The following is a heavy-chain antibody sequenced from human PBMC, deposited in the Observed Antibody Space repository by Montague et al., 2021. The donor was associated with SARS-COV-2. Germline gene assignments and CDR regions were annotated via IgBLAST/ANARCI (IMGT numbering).Heavy chain of an antibody. Sequence: SETLSLTCTVSGFSIGSGDYWGWIRQPPGKVLEWIGSIYHSGTTXXNPSLQSRLTMSIDTSTNQFSLRLTSVTAADTAVFFCVRERAGGLRNVFDIWGQGTTVTVSS. J-gene: IGHJ3*02. CDR1: GFSIGSGDY. CDR2: IYHSGTT. CDR3: VRERAGGLRNVFDI. V-gene: IGHV4-38-2*02.